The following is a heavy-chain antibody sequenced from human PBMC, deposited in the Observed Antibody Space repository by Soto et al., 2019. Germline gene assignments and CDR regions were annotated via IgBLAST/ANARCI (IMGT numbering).Heavy chain of an antibody. CDR1: GGTFSTYP. D-gene: IGHD6-13*01. V-gene: IGHV1-69*13. J-gene: IGHJ6*02. Sequence: GPSVKVSCKASGGTFSTYPISWVRQAPGQGLEWMGGIIPIFGTANYAQKFQGRVTITADESTSTAYMELSSLRSEDTAVYYCARVVGQQPSYGMDVWGQGTTVTVSS. CDR3: ARVVGQQPSYGMDV. CDR2: IIPIFGTA.